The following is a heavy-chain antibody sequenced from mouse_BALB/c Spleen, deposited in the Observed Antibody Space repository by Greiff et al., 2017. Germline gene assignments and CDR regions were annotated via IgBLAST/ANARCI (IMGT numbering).Heavy chain of an antibody. CDR3: TRGLRLRFFFAY. V-gene: IGHV1-5*01. D-gene: IGHD1-2*01. CDR1: GYTFTSYW. Sequence: VQLKQSGTVLARPGASVKMSCKASGYTFTSYWMHWVKQRPGQGLEWIGAIYPGNSDTSYNQKFKGKAKLTAVTSTSTAYMELSSLTNEDSAVYYCTRGLRLRFFFAYWGQGTLVTVSA. CDR2: IYPGNSDT. J-gene: IGHJ3*01.